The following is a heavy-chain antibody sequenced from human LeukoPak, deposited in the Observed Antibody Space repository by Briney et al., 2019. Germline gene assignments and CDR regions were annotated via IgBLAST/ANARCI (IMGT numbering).Heavy chain of an antibody. CDR2: ISWNSGSI. J-gene: IGHJ4*02. V-gene: IGHV3-9*01. Sequence: GGSLRLSCAASGFTFDDYAMHWVRRAPGKGLEWVSVISWNSGSIGYADSVKGRFTISRDNAKNSLYLQMNSLRAEDTALYYCAKAGYSYVKGFFDYWGQGTLVTVSS. CDR1: GFTFDDYA. CDR3: AKAGYSYVKGFFDY. D-gene: IGHD5-18*01.